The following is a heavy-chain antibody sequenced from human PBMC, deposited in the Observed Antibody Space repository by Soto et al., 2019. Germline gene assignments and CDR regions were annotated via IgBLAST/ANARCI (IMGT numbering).Heavy chain of an antibody. Sequence: PGGSLRLSCAASGFTFSSYGMHWVRQAPGKGLEWVAVISYDGSNKYYADSVKGRFTISRDNSKNTLYLQMNSLRAEDTAVYYCAKEKGRWGQWLDYYFDYWGQGTLVTVSS. CDR2: ISYDGSNK. CDR3: AKEKGRWGQWLDYYFDY. CDR1: GFTFSSYG. V-gene: IGHV3-30*18. D-gene: IGHD6-19*01. J-gene: IGHJ4*02.